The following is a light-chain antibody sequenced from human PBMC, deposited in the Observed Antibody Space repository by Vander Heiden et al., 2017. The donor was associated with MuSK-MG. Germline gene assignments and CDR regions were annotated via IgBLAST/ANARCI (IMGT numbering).Light chain of an antibody. CDR3: NSRDSSGNHLV. V-gene: IGLV3-19*01. J-gene: IGLJ2*01. Sequence: SSELTQDPAVSVALGQTVSITCQGDSLRSYYASWYQQKPGQAPVLIIYGKNNRPSGIPDRFSGSSSGNTASLTITGAQAEDEADYYCNSRDSSGNHLVFGGGTKLTVL. CDR2: GKN. CDR1: SLRSYY.